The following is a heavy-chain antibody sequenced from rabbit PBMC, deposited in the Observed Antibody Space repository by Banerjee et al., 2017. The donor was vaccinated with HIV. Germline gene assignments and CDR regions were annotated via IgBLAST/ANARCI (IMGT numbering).Heavy chain of an antibody. CDR3: AREWTDSGYAAYGVAGFDL. D-gene: IGHD1-1*01. Sequence: QSLEESGGDLVKPGASLTLTCKASGFDFSTNTMCWVRQAPGKGLEWIACINTISGNTVYASWAKGRFTISKTSSTTVTLQMTSLTAADTATYFCAREWTDSGYAAYGVAGFDLWGQGTLVTVS. V-gene: IGHV1S40*01. CDR1: GFDFSTNT. CDR2: INTISGNT. J-gene: IGHJ4*01.